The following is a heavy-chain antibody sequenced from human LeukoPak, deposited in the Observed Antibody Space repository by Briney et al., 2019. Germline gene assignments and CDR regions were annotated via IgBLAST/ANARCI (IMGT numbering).Heavy chain of an antibody. Sequence: GGSLRLSCVASGFTFSSYAMNWVRQAPGKGLEWVSAVGGGGGSTYSADSVKGRFTISRDNSKNTLYLQTNSLRAEDTAIYYCAKADSSGWSNFDYWGQGTLVTVSS. D-gene: IGHD6-19*01. V-gene: IGHV3-23*01. CDR3: AKADSSGWSNFDY. J-gene: IGHJ4*02. CDR2: VGGGGGST. CDR1: GFTFSSYA.